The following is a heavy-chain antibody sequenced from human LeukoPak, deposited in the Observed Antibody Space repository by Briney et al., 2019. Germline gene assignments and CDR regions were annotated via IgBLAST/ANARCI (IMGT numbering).Heavy chain of an antibody. CDR2: IYYSGST. D-gene: IGHD1-1*01. CDR1: GGSISSSSYY. V-gene: IGHV4-39*07. J-gene: IGHJ6*03. CDR3: ARNGVEIYYYYMDV. Sequence: PSETLSLTCTVSGGSISSSSYYWGWIRQPPGKGLEWIGSIYYSGSTYYNPSLKSRVTISVDTSKNQFSLKLSSVTAADTAVYYCARNGVEIYYYYMDVWGKGTTVTVSS.